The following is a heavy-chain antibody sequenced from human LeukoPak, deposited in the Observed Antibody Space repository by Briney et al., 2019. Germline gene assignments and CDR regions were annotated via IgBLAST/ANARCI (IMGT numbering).Heavy chain of an antibody. CDR3: ASKDSSGYYYRDY. CDR1: GGSISSYY. V-gene: IGHV4-59*01. J-gene: IGHJ4*02. Sequence: SETLSLTCTVSGGSISSYYWSWIRQPPGKGLEWIGYIYYSGSTNYNPSLKSRVTISVDTSKNQFSLKLSSVTAADTAVYYCASKDSSGYYYRDYWGQGTLVTVSS. D-gene: IGHD3-22*01. CDR2: IYYSGST.